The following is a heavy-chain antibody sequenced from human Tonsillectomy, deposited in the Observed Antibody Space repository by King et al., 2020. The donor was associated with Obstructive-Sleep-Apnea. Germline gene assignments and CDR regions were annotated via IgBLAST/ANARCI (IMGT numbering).Heavy chain of an antibody. CDR3: VKDPNYGVVFLPDY. CDR1: GFTFSYYA. Sequence: VQLVESGGGLVQPGGSLRLSCSASGFTFSYYAMHWVRQAPGKGLEYGSAISTNGGTTYYADSVKGRFTISRDNSKNTLYLQMSSLRAEDTAVYYCVKDPNYGVVFLPDYWGQGTLVTVSS. V-gene: IGHV3-64D*06. D-gene: IGHD4/OR15-4a*01. J-gene: IGHJ4*02. CDR2: ISTNGGTT.